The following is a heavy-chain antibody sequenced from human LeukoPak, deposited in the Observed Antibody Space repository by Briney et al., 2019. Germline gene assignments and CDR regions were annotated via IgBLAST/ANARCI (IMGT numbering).Heavy chain of an antibody. CDR1: GYTFTDYY. V-gene: IGHV1-2*02. CDR3: ARANFLYCSSTTCLFDY. D-gene: IGHD2-2*01. CDR2: INPNTGDT. J-gene: IGHJ4*02. Sequence: ASVKVSCKASGYTFTDYYMQWVRQAPGQGLEWMGWINPNTGDTNYAQKFQGRVTMTRDTSISTAHMEVSRLRSDDTAVYYCARANFLYCSSTTCLFDYWGQGTLVTVSS.